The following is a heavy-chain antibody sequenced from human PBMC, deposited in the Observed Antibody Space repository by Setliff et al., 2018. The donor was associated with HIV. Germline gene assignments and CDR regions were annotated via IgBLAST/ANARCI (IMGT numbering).Heavy chain of an antibody. CDR2: ISPDDSDS. CDR1: GYSFTSYW. Sequence: GESLKISCKGSGYSFTSYWIGWVRQMPGKGLEWMGIISPDDSDSRYSPSVQGQVTISADKSISTAYLLWSSLKAADTAMYYCAIGRKKNYDLFTGYYRILGVDFDYWGQGTLVTVSS. J-gene: IGHJ4*02. CDR3: AIGRKKNYDLFTGYYRILGVDFDY. V-gene: IGHV5-51*01. D-gene: IGHD3-9*01.